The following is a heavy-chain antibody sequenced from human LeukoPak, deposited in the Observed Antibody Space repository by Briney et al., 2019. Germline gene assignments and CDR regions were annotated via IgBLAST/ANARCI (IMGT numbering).Heavy chain of an antibody. CDR1: GGNFNNNA. Sequence: ASVKVSCKASGGNFNNNAFNWVRQAPGQGLEWMGWINTNTGNPTYAQGFTGRFVFSLDKLVSTAYLQISRLKAEDTAVYYCARVPFVVMGDTGNWFDPWGQGTLVTVSS. J-gene: IGHJ5*02. CDR3: ARVPFVVMGDTGNWFDP. D-gene: IGHD2-8*01. CDR2: INTNTGNP. V-gene: IGHV7-4-1*02.